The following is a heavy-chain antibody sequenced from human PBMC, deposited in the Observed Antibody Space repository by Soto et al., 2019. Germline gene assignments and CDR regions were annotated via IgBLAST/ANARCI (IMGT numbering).Heavy chain of an antibody. V-gene: IGHV4-31*03. Sequence: SETLSLTCTVSGGSISSGGYYWSWIRQHPGKGLEWIGYIYYSGSTYYNPSLKSRVTISVDTSKNQFSLKLSSVTAADTAVYYCARSRFSSSWHPYYFDYWCQGTLGTVS. J-gene: IGHJ4*02. D-gene: IGHD6-13*01. CDR1: GGSISSGGYY. CDR3: ARSRFSSSWHPYYFDY. CDR2: IYYSGST.